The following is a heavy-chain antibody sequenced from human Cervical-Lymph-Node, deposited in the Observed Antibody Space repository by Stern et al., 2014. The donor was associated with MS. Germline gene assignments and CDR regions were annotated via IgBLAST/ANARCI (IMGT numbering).Heavy chain of an antibody. D-gene: IGHD3-3*01. V-gene: IGHV2-70*04. Sequence: QVTLKESGPALVKPTQTLTLTCSFSGFSLITSGTRVSWIRQPPGRALDWLARIDWNDKTFYNSSQMTRLTISKDTSKNQVVLTMTNVDPLDTATYYCARMMGSGYRHYFDYWGQGTPVTVSS. CDR3: ARMMGSGYRHYFDY. CDR2: IDWNDKT. J-gene: IGHJ4*02. CDR1: GFSLITSGTR.